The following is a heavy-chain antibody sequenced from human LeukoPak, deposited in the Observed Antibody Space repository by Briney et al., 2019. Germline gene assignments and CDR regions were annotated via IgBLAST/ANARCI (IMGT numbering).Heavy chain of an antibody. CDR3: ARVVPAAQYYMDV. D-gene: IGHD2-2*01. Sequence: SETLSLTCTVSGGSISSSSYYWGWIRQPPGKGLEWIGYIYYSGSTNYNPSLKSRVTISVDTSKNQFSLKLSSVTAADTAVYYCARVVPAAQYYMDVWGKGTTVTVSS. V-gene: IGHV4-61*05. CDR2: IYYSGST. J-gene: IGHJ6*03. CDR1: GGSISSSSYY.